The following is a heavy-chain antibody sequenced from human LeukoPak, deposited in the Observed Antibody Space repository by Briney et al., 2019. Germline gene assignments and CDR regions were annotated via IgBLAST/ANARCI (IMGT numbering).Heavy chain of an antibody. Sequence: ASVKVSCKASGYTFTSYGISWVRQAPGQGLEWVGWISAYNGNTNYAQKLQGRVTMTTDTSTSTAYMELRSLRSDDTAVYYCARQNYYDSSGYYYGFWYFDYWGQGTLVTVSS. D-gene: IGHD3-22*01. CDR1: GYTFTSYG. J-gene: IGHJ4*02. V-gene: IGHV1-18*04. CDR3: ARQNYYDSSGYYYGFWYFDY. CDR2: ISAYNGNT.